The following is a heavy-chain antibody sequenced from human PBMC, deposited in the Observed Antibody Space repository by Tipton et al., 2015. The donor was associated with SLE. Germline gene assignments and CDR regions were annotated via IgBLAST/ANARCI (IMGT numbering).Heavy chain of an antibody. V-gene: IGHV4-4*02. J-gene: IGHJ2*01. CDR1: GFTFSSYSM. Sequence: SLRLSCAASGFTFSSYSMNWVRQPPGKGLEWIGEIYHSGSTNYNPSLKSRVTISVDKSKNQFSLKLSSVTAADTAVYYCAREWGGKLPYRDWYFDLWGRGTLVTVSS. CDR3: AREWGGKLPYRDWYFDL. D-gene: IGHD3-16*01. CDR2: IYHSGST.